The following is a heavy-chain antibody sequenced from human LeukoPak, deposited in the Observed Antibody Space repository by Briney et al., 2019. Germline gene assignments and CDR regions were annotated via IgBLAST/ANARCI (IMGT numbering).Heavy chain of an antibody. CDR3: ATRWSGGDDYGDLMDY. V-gene: IGHV1-69*04. D-gene: IGHD4-17*01. Sequence: ASVKVSCKASGGTFSSYAISWVRQAPGQGLEWMGRIIPIFGIANYAQKFQGRVTITADKSTSTAYMELSSLRSGDTAVYYCATRWSGGDDYGDLMDYWGQGTLVTASS. CDR2: IIPIFGIA. J-gene: IGHJ4*02. CDR1: GGTFSSYA.